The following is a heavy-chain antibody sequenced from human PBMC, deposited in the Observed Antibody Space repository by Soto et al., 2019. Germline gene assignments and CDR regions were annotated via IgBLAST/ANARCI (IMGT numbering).Heavy chain of an antibody. D-gene: IGHD6-25*01. V-gene: IGHV3-30-3*01. Sequence: VQLVESGGGVVQPGRSLRLSCAASGFTFSSYAMHWVRQAPGKGLEWVAVISYDGSNKYYADSVKGRFTISRDNSKNTLYLQMNSLRAEDTAVYYCARGAAYLDYWGRGTLVTVSS. CDR1: GFTFSSYA. CDR2: ISYDGSNK. CDR3: ARGAAYLDY. J-gene: IGHJ4*02.